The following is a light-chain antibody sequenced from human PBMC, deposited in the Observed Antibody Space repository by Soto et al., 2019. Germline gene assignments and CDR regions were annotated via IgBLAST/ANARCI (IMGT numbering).Light chain of an antibody. CDR3: SSYTSSSTLLYV. V-gene: IGLV2-14*01. CDR1: SSDIGGYYY. CDR2: QVT. J-gene: IGLJ1*01. Sequence: QSVLAQPASVSGSPGQSITISCTGTSSDIGGYYYVSWYQHHPGKAPKLIIYQVTNRPSGVSHRFSGSKSGNTASLAISGLQAEDEADYYCSSYTSSSTLLYVFGTGTKVTVL.